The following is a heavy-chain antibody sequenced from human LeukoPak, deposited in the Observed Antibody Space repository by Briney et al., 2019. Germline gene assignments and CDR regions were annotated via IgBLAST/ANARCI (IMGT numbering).Heavy chain of an antibody. CDR3: ARAAVAATRHSPGRYYYYGMDV. J-gene: IGHJ6*04. Sequence: SETLSLTCAVYGGSFSGYYWSWIRQPPGKGLEWIGEINHSGSTNYNPSLKSRVTISVDTPKNQFSLKLSSVTAADTAVYYCARAAVAATRHSPGRYYYYGMDVWGKGTTVTVSS. V-gene: IGHV4-34*01. D-gene: IGHD2-15*01. CDR2: INHSGST. CDR1: GGSFSGYY.